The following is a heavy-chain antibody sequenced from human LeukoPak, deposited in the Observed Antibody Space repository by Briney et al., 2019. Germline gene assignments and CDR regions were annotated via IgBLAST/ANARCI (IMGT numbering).Heavy chain of an antibody. V-gene: IGHV1-69*04. CDR3: ARDDYGDYGGAFDI. Sequence: GASVKVSCKASGGTFSSYAISWVRQAPGQGLEWMGRIIPILGIANYAQKLQGRVTITADKSTSTAYMELSSLRSEDTAVYYCARDDYGDYGGAFDIWGQGTMVTVSS. CDR2: IIPILGIA. D-gene: IGHD4-17*01. CDR1: GGTFSSYA. J-gene: IGHJ3*02.